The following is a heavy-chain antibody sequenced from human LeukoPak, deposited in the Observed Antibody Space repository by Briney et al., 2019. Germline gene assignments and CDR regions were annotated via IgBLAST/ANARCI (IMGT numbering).Heavy chain of an antibody. J-gene: IGHJ4*02. CDR2: ISGSGGST. CDR3: AKGATYYYDSSGSYYGDY. V-gene: IGHV3-23*01. D-gene: IGHD3-22*01. CDR1: GFTVSSNY. Sequence: GGSLRLSCAASGFTVSSNYMSWVRQAPGKGLEWVSAISGSGGSTYYADSVKGRFTISRDNSKNTLYLQMNSLRAEDTAVYYCAKGATYYYDSSGSYYGDYWGQGTLVTVSS.